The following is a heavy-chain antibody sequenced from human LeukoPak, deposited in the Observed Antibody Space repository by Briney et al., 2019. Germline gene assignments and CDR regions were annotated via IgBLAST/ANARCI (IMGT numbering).Heavy chain of an antibody. CDR3: ARDQVGGGNYGMDV. J-gene: IGHJ6*02. CDR1: GFTFSSYA. CDR2: ISYDGSNK. D-gene: IGHD2-15*01. Sequence: GGSLRLSCAASGFTFSSYAMHWVRQAPGKGLEWVAVISYDGSNKYYADSVKGRFTISRDNSKNTLYLQMNSLRAEDTAVYYCARDQVGGGNYGMDVWGQGTTVTVSS. V-gene: IGHV3-30-3*01.